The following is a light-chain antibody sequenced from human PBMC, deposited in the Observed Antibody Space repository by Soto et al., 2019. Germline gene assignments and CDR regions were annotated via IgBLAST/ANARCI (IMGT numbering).Light chain of an antibody. CDR1: SSNIGSNT. CDR2: SGD. J-gene: IGLJ3*02. Sequence: QSVLTQPPSASGTPGQRVTISCSGSSSNIGSNTVNWYQQLPGTAPKLLIYSGDQRPSGVPDRFSGSKSGTSASLAMSGLQSEDEADYYCASWDDSLNGPVFGGGTKVTVL. V-gene: IGLV1-44*01. CDR3: ASWDDSLNGPV.